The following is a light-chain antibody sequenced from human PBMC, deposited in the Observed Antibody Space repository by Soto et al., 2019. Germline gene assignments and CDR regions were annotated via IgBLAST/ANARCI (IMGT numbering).Light chain of an antibody. Sequence: DIQMTQSPSTLSASVGDRVTITCRASQSISSWLAWYQQKPGKAPKLLIYKASSLESGVPSRFSGSGSGTEFTLTISSLQPDDFATYYCQQYNSIEATFGGGTKVEIK. V-gene: IGKV1-5*03. CDR3: QQYNSIEAT. CDR2: KAS. CDR1: QSISSW. J-gene: IGKJ4*01.